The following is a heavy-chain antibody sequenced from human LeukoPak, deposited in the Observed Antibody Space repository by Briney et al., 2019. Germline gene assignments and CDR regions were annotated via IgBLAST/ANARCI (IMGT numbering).Heavy chain of an antibody. J-gene: IGHJ6*03. V-gene: IGHV3-30*02. Sequence: PGGSLRLSCAASGFIFSNYAMQGFAQAPGMGRGGVAFIRYDGGNTYYADSVKGRFTISRDNSKNTMYLQMNSLNAEDTAVYYCAKDEVVPGYYYTDVWGRGTTVTISS. CDR3: AKDEVVPGYYYTDV. D-gene: IGHD2-2*01. CDR2: IRYDGGNT. CDR1: GFIFSNYA.